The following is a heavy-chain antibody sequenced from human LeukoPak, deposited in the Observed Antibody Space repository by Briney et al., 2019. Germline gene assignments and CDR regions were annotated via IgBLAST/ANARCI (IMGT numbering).Heavy chain of an antibody. CDR3: AKDRVGPGSYNYIMDV. V-gene: IGHV3-30*18. J-gene: IGHJ6*02. D-gene: IGHD5-24*01. CDR2: LSFNGVNA. CDR1: GFSFSNYG. Sequence: GGSLRLSCAASGFSFSNYGMHWVRQAPGMGLEWVAVLSFNGVNAYYADSVRGQFTVSRENSRNYLQMNSLRAEDTAVYFCAKDRVGPGSYNYIMDVWGQGTTVTVSS.